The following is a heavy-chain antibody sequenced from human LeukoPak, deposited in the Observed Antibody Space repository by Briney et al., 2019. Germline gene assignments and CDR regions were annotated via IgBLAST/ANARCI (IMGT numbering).Heavy chain of an antibody. CDR3: AKGDSSGYYYDLGEYFQH. CDR2: ISGSGGST. V-gene: IGHV3-23*01. J-gene: IGHJ1*01. D-gene: IGHD3-22*01. CDR1: GFTFSSYA. Sequence: LAGGSLRLSCAASGFTFSSYAMSWVRQAPGKGLEWVSAISGSGGSTYYADSVKGRFTISRDNSKNTLYPQMNSLRAEDTAVYYCAKGDSSGYYYDLGEYFQHWGQGTLVTVSS.